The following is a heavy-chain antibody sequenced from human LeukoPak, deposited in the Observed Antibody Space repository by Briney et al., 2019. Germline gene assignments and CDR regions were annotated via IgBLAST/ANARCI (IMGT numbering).Heavy chain of an antibody. Sequence: PSETLSLTCTVSGGSISSSAYSWGWIRQPPGKGLEWIGNIYHSGNIYYNASLKSRVAISVDTSNNQFSLKLNSVTATDTAVYHCARQYGAGYSSTWYFDYWGQGTLVTVSS. CDR3: ARQYGAGYSSTWYFDY. J-gene: IGHJ4*02. CDR1: GGSISSSAYS. V-gene: IGHV4-39*01. CDR2: IYHSGNI. D-gene: IGHD2-2*01.